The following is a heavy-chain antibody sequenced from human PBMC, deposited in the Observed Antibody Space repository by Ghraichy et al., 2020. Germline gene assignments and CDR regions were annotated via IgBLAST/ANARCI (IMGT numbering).Heavy chain of an antibody. CDR2: INIYNGDT. D-gene: IGHD2-21*01. CDR1: GNTFTTYG. J-gene: IGHJ5*02. Sequence: ASVKVSCKVPGNTFTTYGVNWVRQAPGQGLEWMGWINIYNGDTRYAQNVQGRVTMTTDTSTNTAYMGLRSLTSDDTAVYYCARVDCVTTSCSSIRTWFDPWGQGTLVTVSS. CDR3: ARVDCVTTSCSSIRTWFDP. V-gene: IGHV1-18*01.